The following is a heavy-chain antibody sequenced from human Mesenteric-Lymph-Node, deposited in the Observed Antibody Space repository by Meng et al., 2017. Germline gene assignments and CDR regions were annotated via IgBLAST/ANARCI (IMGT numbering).Heavy chain of an antibody. CDR1: GYTFTDFG. J-gene: IGHJ4*02. CDR2: ISAYNGNR. V-gene: IGHV1-18*01. Sequence: VQLVQSGPEVKNPGASLKVSCKASGYTFTDFGISWVRQAPGQGLEWMGWISAYNGNRDYAQKFQGRVTMTTDTSTSTTYLELRNLGSDDTAVFYCTRDLGGVPGSFFDFWGQGTLVTVSS. CDR3: TRDLGGVPGSFFDF. D-gene: IGHD6-19*01.